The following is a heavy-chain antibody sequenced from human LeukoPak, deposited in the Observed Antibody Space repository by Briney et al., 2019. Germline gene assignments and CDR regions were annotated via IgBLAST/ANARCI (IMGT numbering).Heavy chain of an antibody. D-gene: IGHD1-26*01. CDR3: VRVGAAFDV. J-gene: IGHJ3*01. CDR1: GFNFSIYA. V-gene: IGHV3-48*01. CDR2: IASSTNTI. Sequence: GGSLRLSCAASGFNFSIYAMNWVRQAPGKGLEWVSYIASSTNTIYHLDSVKGRFTISRDNAKNSLYMQMNSLRGEDTAVYYCVRVGAAFDVWGQGTMVTVAS.